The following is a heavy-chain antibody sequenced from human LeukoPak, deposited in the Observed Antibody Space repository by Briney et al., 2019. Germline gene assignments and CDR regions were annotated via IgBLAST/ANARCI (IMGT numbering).Heavy chain of an antibody. Sequence: SETLSLTCAVYGGSFSGYYWSWIRQPPGKGLEWIGEINHSGSTNYNPSLKSRVTISVDTSKNQFSLKLSSVTAADTAVYYCASLDSSYYYDSSGYYYQPGYWGQGTVVTVSS. CDR1: GGSFSGYY. V-gene: IGHV4-34*01. J-gene: IGHJ4*02. CDR3: ASLDSSYYYDSSGYYYQPGY. CDR2: INHSGST. D-gene: IGHD3-22*01.